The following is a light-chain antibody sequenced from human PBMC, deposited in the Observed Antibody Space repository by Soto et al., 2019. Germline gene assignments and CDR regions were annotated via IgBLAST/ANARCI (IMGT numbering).Light chain of an antibody. Sequence: EIVMTQSQATLSVSPGESATLSCRASQSVSSNLAWYQQKPGQAPRLLIYDTSTRATGVPARFSGSGSGTEFTLTISSLQSEDFAVYYCQQYNNWPLTFGQGTKLEIK. CDR1: QSVSSN. CDR3: QQYNNWPLT. CDR2: DTS. V-gene: IGKV3-15*01. J-gene: IGKJ2*01.